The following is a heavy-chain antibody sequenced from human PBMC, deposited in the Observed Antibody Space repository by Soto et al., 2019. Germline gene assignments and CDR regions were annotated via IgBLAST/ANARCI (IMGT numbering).Heavy chain of an antibody. CDR3: ARVGYYASGSSDY. J-gene: IGHJ4*02. Sequence: QVQLQESGPGLVKPSQTLSLTCTVSGGSISSGDYYWSWIRQHPEKGLEWIGYIYYSGSAYYNPSLKSRVTISIDTSENQFSLKVTSVTAADTAVYYCARVGYYASGSSDYWGQGTLVTVSS. CDR2: IYYSGSA. V-gene: IGHV4-31*03. CDR1: GGSISSGDYY. D-gene: IGHD3-10*01.